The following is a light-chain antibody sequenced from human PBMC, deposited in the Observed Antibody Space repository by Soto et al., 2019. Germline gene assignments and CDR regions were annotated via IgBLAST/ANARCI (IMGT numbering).Light chain of an antibody. CDR3: QSYDSNSVI. Sequence: NFMLTQPHSVSECPGKTVTISCTRSSGSIAGNYVQWYQQRPGSAPTTLIFKDHRRPSGIPDRFSGSIDSSSNSASLTISGLKTEDEADYFCQSYDSNSVIFGGGTKLTVL. CDR2: KDH. J-gene: IGLJ2*01. V-gene: IGLV6-57*04. CDR1: SGSIAGNY.